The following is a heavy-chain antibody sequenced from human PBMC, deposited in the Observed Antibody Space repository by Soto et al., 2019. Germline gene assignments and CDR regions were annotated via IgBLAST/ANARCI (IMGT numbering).Heavy chain of an antibody. D-gene: IGHD2-15*01. CDR2: IVVGSGNT. CDR1: GFTFTSSA. J-gene: IGHJ6*02. Sequence: SVKVSCKASGFTFTSSAVQWVRQARGQRLEWIGWIVVGSGNTNYAQKFQERVTITRDMSTSTAYMELSSLRSEDTAVYYCARGPPGYCSGGSCYGANYYYGMDVWGQGTTVTVSS. V-gene: IGHV1-58*01. CDR3: ARGPPGYCSGGSCYGANYYYGMDV.